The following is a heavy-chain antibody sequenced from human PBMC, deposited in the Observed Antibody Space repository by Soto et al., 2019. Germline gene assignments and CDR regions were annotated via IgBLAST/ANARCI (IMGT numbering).Heavy chain of an antibody. CDR3: AKNPGYYYDSTGYHFDY. D-gene: IGHD3-22*01. J-gene: IGHJ4*02. CDR2: ISYGGGTT. Sequence: GGSLRLSCAASEFTLSNYAMSWVRQAPGKGLEWVSAISYGGGTTYYADSVKGRFTISRDNSKNTLYLQMNSLRAEDTAVYYCAKNPGYYYDSTGYHFDYWGQGTLVTV. V-gene: IGHV3-23*01. CDR1: EFTLSNYA.